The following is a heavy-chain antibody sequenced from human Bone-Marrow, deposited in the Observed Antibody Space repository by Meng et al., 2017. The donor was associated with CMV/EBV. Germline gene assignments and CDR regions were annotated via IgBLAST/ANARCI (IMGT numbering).Heavy chain of an antibody. CDR2: INSDGSST. Sequence: ETLSLTCAASGFTFSSYWMHWVRQAPGKGLVWVSRINSDGSSTSYADSVKGRFTISRDNAKNTLYLQMNSLRAEDTAVYYCARDPSPNDFWSGYYSYFDYWRQGKLVTIYS. J-gene: IGHJ4*02. V-gene: IGHV3-74*01. D-gene: IGHD3-3*01. CDR1: GFTFSSYW. CDR3: ARDPSPNDFWSGYYSYFDY.